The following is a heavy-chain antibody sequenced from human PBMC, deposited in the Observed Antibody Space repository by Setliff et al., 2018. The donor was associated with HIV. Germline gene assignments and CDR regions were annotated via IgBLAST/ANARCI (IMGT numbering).Heavy chain of an antibody. CDR2: IYISGST. CDR1: GGSISSGSYY. V-gene: IGHV4-61*09. J-gene: IGHJ4*02. Sequence: PSETLSLTCTVSGGSISSGSYYWSWIRQPAGKGLEWIGHIYISGSTNYNPSLKSRVTISVDTSKNQFSLKLSSVNAADMAVYHCARVVIGALYFDSWGQGTLVTVSS. CDR3: ARVVIGALYFDS. D-gene: IGHD2-15*01.